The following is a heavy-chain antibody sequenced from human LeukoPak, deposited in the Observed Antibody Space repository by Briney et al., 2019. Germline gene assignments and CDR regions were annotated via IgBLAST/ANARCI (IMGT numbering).Heavy chain of an antibody. J-gene: IGHJ4*01. D-gene: IGHD5-24*01. V-gene: IGHV3-23*01. CDR1: RFTFSSCA. Sequence: WGSLLLSCAGYRFTFSSCAMGWLRPAPGRGLEWISTISDSGDSTYYAVSGRGRITVSRDNSKNTLYLQMNSLRAEDTAVYYCAKKVTITGWLYYFDYWGQGTLVTVSS. CDR2: ISDSGDST. CDR3: AKKVTITGWLYYFDY.